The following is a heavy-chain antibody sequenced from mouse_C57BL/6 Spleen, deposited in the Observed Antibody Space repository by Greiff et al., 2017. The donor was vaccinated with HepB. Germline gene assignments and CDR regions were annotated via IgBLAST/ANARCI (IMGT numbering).Heavy chain of an antibody. CDR1: GFTFSSYA. Sequence: EVKLMESGEGLVKPGGSLKLSCAASGFTFSSYAMSWVRQTPEKRLEWVAYISSGGDYIYYADTVKGRFTISRDNARNTLYLQMSSLKSEDTAMYYCTRGGVTTNYAMDYWGQGTSVTVSS. CDR2: ISSGGDYI. CDR3: TRGGVTTNYAMDY. J-gene: IGHJ4*01. D-gene: IGHD2-2*01. V-gene: IGHV5-9-1*02.